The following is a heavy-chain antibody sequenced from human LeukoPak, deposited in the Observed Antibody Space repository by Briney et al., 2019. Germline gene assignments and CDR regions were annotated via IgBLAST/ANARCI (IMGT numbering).Heavy chain of an antibody. D-gene: IGHD3-10*01. V-gene: IGHV1-69*04. CDR3: AKQGVTLVRGILSYGMDV. CDR2: IIPILGIA. Sequence: SVKVSCKASGGTFSSYAISWVRQAPGQGLEWMGRIIPILGIANYAQKFQGRVTITADKSTSTAYMELSSLRSEDTAVYYCAKQGVTLVRGILSYGMDVWGQGTSVSVSS. CDR1: GGTFSSYA. J-gene: IGHJ6*02.